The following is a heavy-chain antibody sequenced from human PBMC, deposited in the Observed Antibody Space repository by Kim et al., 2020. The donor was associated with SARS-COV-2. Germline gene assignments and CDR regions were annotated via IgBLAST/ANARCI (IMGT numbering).Heavy chain of an antibody. Sequence: GGSLRLSCVASGFNFNGFGMHWVRQAPGKGLEWVAFIWHDGSNVYHADSVQGRFTTSRDNSKNTLYLQMTSLRAEDTAIYYCVRRGGAARLGPSFNYYYYGLDVWGQGTSVTVSS. CDR2: IWHDGSNV. D-gene: IGHD6-6*01. CDR3: VRRGGAARLGPSFNYYYYGLDV. V-gene: IGHV3-33*03. CDR1: GFNFNGFG. J-gene: IGHJ6*02.